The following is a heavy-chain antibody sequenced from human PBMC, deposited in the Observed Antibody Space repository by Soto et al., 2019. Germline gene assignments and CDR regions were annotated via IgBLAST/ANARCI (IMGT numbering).Heavy chain of an antibody. J-gene: IGHJ4*02. CDR3: TTDRRITLAQFDY. CDR2: IKSETDGDTT. D-gene: IGHD1-20*01. CDR1: GFTLSNAW. V-gene: IGHV3-15*01. Sequence: PWGCLRLSCAASGFTLSNAWMSWVRQAPGKGLEWVARIKSETDGDTTDYTAPVRGRFTISRDDSKNTLYLQMNSLKTEDTAVYYCTTDRRITLAQFDYWGQGTLVTVSS.